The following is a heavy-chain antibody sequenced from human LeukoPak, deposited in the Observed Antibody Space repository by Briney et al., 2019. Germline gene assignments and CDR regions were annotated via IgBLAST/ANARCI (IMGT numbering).Heavy chain of an antibody. D-gene: IGHD4-23*01. Sequence: GGSPRHSCAGSGFTFSIDTMHWVRQAPGKGLEWGSTITATTRSTSYADSVKGRFTISRDDSKRTLYLQMHSHSVKDTAIYYFAKDPVGDYVGAFDFWGQGTLVSVSS. V-gene: IGHV3-23*01. CDR2: ITATTRST. CDR3: AKDPVGDYVGAFDF. J-gene: IGHJ3*01. CDR1: GFTFSIDT.